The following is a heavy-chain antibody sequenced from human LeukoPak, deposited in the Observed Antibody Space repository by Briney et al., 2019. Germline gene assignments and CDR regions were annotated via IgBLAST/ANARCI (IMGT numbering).Heavy chain of an antibody. CDR1: GGSISSYY. V-gene: IGHV4-59*01. J-gene: IGHJ3*02. D-gene: IGHD6-13*01. CDR3: ARGWGSSSYDAFDI. CDR2: IYYSGST. Sequence: AETLSLTCTVSGGSISSYYWSWIRQPPGKGLEWIGYIYYSGSTNYNPSLKSRVTISVDTSKNQFSLKLSSVTAADTAVYYCARGWGSSSYDAFDIWGQGTMVTVSS.